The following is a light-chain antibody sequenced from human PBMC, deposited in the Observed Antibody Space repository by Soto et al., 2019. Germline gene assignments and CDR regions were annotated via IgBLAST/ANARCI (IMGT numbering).Light chain of an antibody. J-gene: IGLJ1*01. Sequence: QSVLTQPPSVSGAPGQRVTISCTGSSSNIGAGYDVHWYQQLPGTAPKLLIYGNSKRPSGVPDRFSGSKSGTSASLAITGLQAEDEADYCCQSYDSSLSGYVFGTGTKLTVL. CDR2: GNS. V-gene: IGLV1-40*01. CDR1: SSNIGAGYD. CDR3: QSYDSSLSGYV.